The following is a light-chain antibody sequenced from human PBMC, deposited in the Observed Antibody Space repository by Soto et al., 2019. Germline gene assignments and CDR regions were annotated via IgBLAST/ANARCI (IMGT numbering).Light chain of an antibody. V-gene: IGLV3-21*02. CDR1: NIGGKS. J-gene: IGLJ1*01. CDR2: DDS. CDR3: QVWDDNSDHHV. Sequence: SYELTQTSSVSGAPGQTARISCGGNNIGGKSVHWYQQKLGQAPVVVVYDDSDRPSGIPERFSGSNSGNTATLTISRVEAGDEADYHCQVWDDNSDHHVFGTGTKVTVL.